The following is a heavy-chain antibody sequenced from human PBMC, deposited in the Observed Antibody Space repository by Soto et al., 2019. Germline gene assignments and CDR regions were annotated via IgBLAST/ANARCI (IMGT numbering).Heavy chain of an antibody. CDR2: ISGSGGST. Sequence: GGSLRLSCAASGFTFSSYAMSWVRQAPGKGLKWVSAISGSGGSTYYADSVKGRFTISRDTSKNTLYLQMNSLRAEDTAVYYCAKELRVGGWYYFDYWGQGTLVTVSS. J-gene: IGHJ4*02. CDR3: AKELRVGGWYYFDY. D-gene: IGHD6-19*01. CDR1: GFTFSSYA. V-gene: IGHV3-23*01.